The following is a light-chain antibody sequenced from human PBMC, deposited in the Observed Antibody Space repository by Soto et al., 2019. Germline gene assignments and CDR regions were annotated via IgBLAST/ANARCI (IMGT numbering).Light chain of an antibody. V-gene: IGKV3-15*01. CDR1: QSVSST. Sequence: VLTQSPGTLSLYPGDRATLSCRSSQSVSSTLAWYQQKPGQAPRLLIYDASTKATGIPARFSGSGSGTDFTLTISSLQSEDFAIYYCQQVYNRPITFGQGTRLEIK. J-gene: IGKJ5*01. CDR3: QQVYNRPIT. CDR2: DAS.